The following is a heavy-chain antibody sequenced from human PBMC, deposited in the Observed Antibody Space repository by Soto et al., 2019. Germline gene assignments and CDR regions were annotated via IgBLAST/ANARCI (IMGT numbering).Heavy chain of an antibody. CDR3: AREQVVVATTPHWYFDL. D-gene: IGHD2-15*01. V-gene: IGHV1-3*01. Sequence: QVHLVQSGAEVKKPGASVKVSCKASGYTFSNYAMHWVRQAPGPRPEWMGWINPGNDDTRYSQKFQDRVTISRDTSASTVYMDLTSLRSEDTAVYYCAREQVVVATTPHWYFDLWGRGTLVTVAS. CDR2: INPGNDDT. J-gene: IGHJ2*01. CDR1: GYTFSNYA.